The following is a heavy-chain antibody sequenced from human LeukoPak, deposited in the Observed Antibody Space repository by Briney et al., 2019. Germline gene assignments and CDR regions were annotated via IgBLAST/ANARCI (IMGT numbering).Heavy chain of an antibody. CDR1: GFTFSSYA. CDR2: ISGSGGST. V-gene: IGHV3-23*01. J-gene: IGHJ4*02. Sequence: GGSLRLSCAASGFTFSSYAMSWVRQAPGKGLEWVSAISGSGGSTYYADSVKGRFTISRDNAKNSLYLQMNSLRAEDTAVYYCARVSGHTAYYDILTGYPPYYFDYWGQGTLVTVSS. CDR3: ARVSGHTAYYDILTGYPPYYFDY. D-gene: IGHD3-9*01.